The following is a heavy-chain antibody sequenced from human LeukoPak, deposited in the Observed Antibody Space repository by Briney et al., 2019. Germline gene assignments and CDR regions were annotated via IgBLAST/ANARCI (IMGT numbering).Heavy chain of an antibody. V-gene: IGHV5-51*01. CDR2: IYPADSDI. J-gene: IGHJ4*02. CDR1: GYSFTSYW. Sequence: GESLKISCKGSGYSFTSYWIGWVRQMPGKGLEWMGIIYPADSDIRYSPSFQGQVTISADRSTSTAYLQWSSLKASDSAMYYCARYNRDGYDAMGAHDFWGQGTLVTVS. D-gene: IGHD5-24*01. CDR3: ARYNRDGYDAMGAHDF.